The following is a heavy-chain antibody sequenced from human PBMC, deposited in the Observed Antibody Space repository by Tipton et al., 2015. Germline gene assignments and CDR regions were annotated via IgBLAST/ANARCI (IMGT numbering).Heavy chain of an antibody. V-gene: IGHV1-46*01. CDR1: GYTFSDFH. D-gene: IGHD1-26*01. Sequence: QVQLVQSGDEVKKPGASVQVSCKASGYTFSDFHMHWVRQAPGQGLEWMGIINPSGGSTSYAQKFQGRVAMTRDTSTSTVYMELSSLRSEDTAVYYCARDNSIVGPTNYYIDYWGQGTLVTVSS. J-gene: IGHJ4*02. CDR3: ARDNSIVGPTNYYIDY. CDR2: INPSGGST.